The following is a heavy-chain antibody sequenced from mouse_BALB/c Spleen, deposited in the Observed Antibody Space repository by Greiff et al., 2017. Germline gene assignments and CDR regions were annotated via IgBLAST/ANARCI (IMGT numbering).Heavy chain of an antibody. V-gene: IGHV5-6-5*01. J-gene: IGHJ4*01. CDR1: GFTFSSYA. Sequence: EVHLVESGGGLVKPGGSLKLSCAASGFTFSSYAMSWVRQTPEKRLEWVASISSGGSTYYPDSVKGRFTISRDNARNILYLQMSSLRSEDTAMYYCARGRGNYPYYYAMDYWGQGTSVTVSS. D-gene: IGHD2-1*01. CDR3: ARGRGNYPYYYAMDY. CDR2: ISSGGST.